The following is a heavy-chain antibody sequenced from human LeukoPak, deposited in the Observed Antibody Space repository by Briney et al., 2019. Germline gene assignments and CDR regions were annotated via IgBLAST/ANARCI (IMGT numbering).Heavy chain of an antibody. D-gene: IGHD7-27*01. V-gene: IGHV4-59*11. CDR3: ARVIGDIDY. J-gene: IGHJ4*02. Sequence: PSETLSLTCTVSGGSISGHYWSWIRQPPGKGLEYIGYIYYSGKTNYNPSLKSRVTISIDTAKNQFSLRVSSVTAADTAVYYCARVIGDIDYWGQGTLVTVSS. CDR1: GGSISGHY. CDR2: IYYSGKT.